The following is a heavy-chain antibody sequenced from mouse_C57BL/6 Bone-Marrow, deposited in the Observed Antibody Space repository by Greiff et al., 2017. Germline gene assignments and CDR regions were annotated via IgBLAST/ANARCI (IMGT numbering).Heavy chain of an antibody. V-gene: IGHV1-64*01. CDR2: IHPNSGST. D-gene: IGHD2-10*02. CDR1: GYTFTSYW. Sequence: VQLQQPGAELVKPGASVKLSCKASGYTFTSYWMHWVKQRPGQGLEWIGMIHPNSGSTNYNEKFKSKATLTVDKSSSTAYMQLSSLTSEDSAVYYCARRRYGKYAMDYWGQGTSVTVSS. J-gene: IGHJ4*01. CDR3: ARRRYGKYAMDY.